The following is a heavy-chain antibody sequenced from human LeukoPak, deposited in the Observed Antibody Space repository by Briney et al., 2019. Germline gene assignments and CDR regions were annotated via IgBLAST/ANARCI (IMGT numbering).Heavy chain of an antibody. CDR1: GFTFHDSY. J-gene: IGHJ4*02. V-gene: IGHV3-11*04. D-gene: IGHD3-10*01. Sequence: PGGSLRLSCEASGFTFHDSYMTWIRQAPGKGLEWVSFISNSGDSIYYADSVKGRFTISRDNAKNSLYLQMNSLRAEDTAVYYCARVWTHGVYWGQGTLVTVSS. CDR2: ISNSGDSI. CDR3: ARVWTHGVY.